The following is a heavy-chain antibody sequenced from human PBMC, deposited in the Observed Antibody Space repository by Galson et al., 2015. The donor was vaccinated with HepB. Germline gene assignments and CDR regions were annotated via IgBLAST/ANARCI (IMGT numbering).Heavy chain of an antibody. CDR2: ISSNGGST. CDR3: VKESCSGGSCYSE. V-gene: IGHV3-64D*06. CDR1: GFTFSSYA. D-gene: IGHD2-15*01. Sequence: SLRLSCAASGFTFSSYAMHWVRQAPGKGLEYVSAISSNGGSTYYADSVKGRFTISRDNSKNTLYLQMSSLRAEDTAVYYCVKESCSGGSCYSEWGQGTLVTVSS. J-gene: IGHJ4*02.